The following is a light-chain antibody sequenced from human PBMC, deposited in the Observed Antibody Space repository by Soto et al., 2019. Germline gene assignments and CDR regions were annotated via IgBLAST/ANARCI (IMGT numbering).Light chain of an antibody. J-gene: IGKJ1*01. V-gene: IGKV3-20*01. CDR1: QTISSSY. CDR2: GAS. Sequence: EIVLTQSPGTLSLSPGERATLSCRTSQTISSSYLAWYQQKPGQAPGLLIYGASRRATGIPDRFSGSGSGTDFTRTISRLEPEDSAVYYCQECDSSRTFGQGTKVEIK. CDR3: QECDSSRT.